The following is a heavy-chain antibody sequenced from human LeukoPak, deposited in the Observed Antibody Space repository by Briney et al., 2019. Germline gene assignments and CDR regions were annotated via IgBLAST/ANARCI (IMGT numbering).Heavy chain of an antibody. CDR1: GGSISSSNW. CDR3: AGVSGWHGGWFDP. D-gene: IGHD6-19*01. Sequence: PSETLSLTCAVSGGSISSSNWWSWVRQPPGKGLEWIGEIYHSGSTNYNPSLKSRVTISVDKSKNQFSLKLSSVTAADTAVYYCAGVSGWHGGWFDPWGQGTLVTVSS. CDR2: IYHSGST. J-gene: IGHJ5*02. V-gene: IGHV4-4*02.